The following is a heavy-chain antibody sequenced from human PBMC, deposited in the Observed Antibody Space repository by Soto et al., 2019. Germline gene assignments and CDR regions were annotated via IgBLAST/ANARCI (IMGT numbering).Heavy chain of an antibody. Sequence: ASVKVSCKASGYTFTSYDINWVRQATGQGLEWMGWMNPNSGNTGYAQKFQGRVTMTRNTSISTAYMELSSLRSEDTAVYYCARVIFKSSRPFSGYEFHFDYWGQGTLVTVSS. CDR2: MNPNSGNT. CDR1: GYTFTSYD. CDR3: ARVIFKSSRPFSGYEFHFDY. J-gene: IGHJ4*02. V-gene: IGHV1-8*02. D-gene: IGHD5-12*01.